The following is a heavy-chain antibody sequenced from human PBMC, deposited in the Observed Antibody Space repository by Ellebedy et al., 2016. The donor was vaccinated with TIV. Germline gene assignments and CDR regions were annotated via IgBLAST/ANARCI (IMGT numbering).Heavy chain of an antibody. J-gene: IGHJ4*02. D-gene: IGHD3-22*01. V-gene: IGHV3-21*01. CDR1: GFTFRNYA. Sequence: PGGSLRLSCVASGFTFRNYAMSWVRQAPGKGLEWVSSISSSSSYIYYADSVKGRFTISRDNAKNSLYLQMNSLRAEDTAVYYCAREGTMIALEVFYFDYWGQGTLVTVSS. CDR2: ISSSSSYI. CDR3: AREGTMIALEVFYFDY.